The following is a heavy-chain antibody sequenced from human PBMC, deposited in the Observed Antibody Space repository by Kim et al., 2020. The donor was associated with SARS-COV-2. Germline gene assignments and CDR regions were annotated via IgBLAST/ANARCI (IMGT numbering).Heavy chain of an antibody. D-gene: IGHD2-21*02. CDR1: GGSFSGYY. CDR2: INHSGST. J-gene: IGHJ3*02. Sequence: SETLSLTCAVYGGSFSGYYWSWIRQLPGKGLEWIGEINHSGSTNYNPSLKSRVTISVDTSKNQFSLKLSSVTAADTAVYYCARGPAEAYCGGDCSPGHAFDIWGQGTMVTVSS. CDR3: ARGPAEAYCGGDCSPGHAFDI. V-gene: IGHV4-34*01.